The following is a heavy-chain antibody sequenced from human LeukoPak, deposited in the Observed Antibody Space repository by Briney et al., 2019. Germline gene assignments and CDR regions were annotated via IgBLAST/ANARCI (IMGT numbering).Heavy chain of an antibody. CDR3: AREELTGFNFDY. V-gene: IGHV4-61*01. Sequence: PSETLSLTCTVSGGSVSSGSYYWSWIRQPPGKGLEWIGYIYYSGSTNYNPSLKSRVTISVDTSKNQFSLKLSSVTAADTAVYCCAREELTGFNFDYWGQGTLVTVSS. J-gene: IGHJ4*02. D-gene: IGHD7-27*01. CDR1: GGSVSSGSYY. CDR2: IYYSGST.